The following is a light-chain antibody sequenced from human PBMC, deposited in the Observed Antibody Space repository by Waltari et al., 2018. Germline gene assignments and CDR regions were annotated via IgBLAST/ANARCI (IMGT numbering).Light chain of an antibody. J-gene: IGLJ2*01. Sequence: QSALTQPPSASGSPGQSVTISCTGTSSDVGGYHYVSWYQQHPGKAPKVMIYEVSKRPSGVPDRFSGSKSGNTASLTVSGLQAEDEADYYCCSYAGNSVVFGGGTKLTVL. CDR1: SSDVGGYHY. CDR3: CSYAGNSVV. V-gene: IGLV2-8*01. CDR2: EVS.